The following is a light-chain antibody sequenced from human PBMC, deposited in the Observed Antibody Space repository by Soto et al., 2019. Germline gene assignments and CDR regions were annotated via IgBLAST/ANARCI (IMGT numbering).Light chain of an antibody. J-gene: IGLJ1*01. V-gene: IGLV1-51*01. CDR1: NSDIGDNY. CDR3: GTWDSSLSIYV. Sequence: QAVLTPSPSVSSAPGHMVSIACSGTNSDIGDNYVAWYQQLPGTAPKLLIYDNNKRPSGIPDRFSGSKSGTSATLAITGLRTGDEADYYCGTWDSSLSIYVFGTGTKVTAL. CDR2: DNN.